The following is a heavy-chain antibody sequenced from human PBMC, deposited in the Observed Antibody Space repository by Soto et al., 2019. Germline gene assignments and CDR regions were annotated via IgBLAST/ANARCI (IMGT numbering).Heavy chain of an antibody. Sequence: GGSLRLSCAASGFTFSSYGMHWVRQAPGKGLEWVAVISYDGSNKYYADSVKGRFTISRDNSKNTLYLQMNSLRAEDTAVYYCAKNYYDSNTIDYFDYWGQGTLVTVSS. J-gene: IGHJ4*02. CDR2: ISYDGSNK. CDR3: AKNYYDSNTIDYFDY. V-gene: IGHV3-30*18. D-gene: IGHD3-22*01. CDR1: GFTFSSYG.